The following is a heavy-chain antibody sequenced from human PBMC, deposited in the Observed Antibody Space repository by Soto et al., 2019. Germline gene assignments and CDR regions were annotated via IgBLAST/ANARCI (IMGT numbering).Heavy chain of an antibody. V-gene: IGHV2-5*01. J-gene: IGHJ4*02. CDR3: AHGSGWLSDY. CDR2: LYWNDDN. D-gene: IGHD6-19*01. Sequence: QITLKESGPTLVKPTQTLTLTCTFSVFSRSASSLGVAWMRQPPGKALEWLALLYWNDDNHYSPSLRSRLTLTKDTSKHQVVLTMTNMDPVDISTYYCAHGSGWLSDYWGQGVLVTVSS. CDR1: VFSRSASSLG.